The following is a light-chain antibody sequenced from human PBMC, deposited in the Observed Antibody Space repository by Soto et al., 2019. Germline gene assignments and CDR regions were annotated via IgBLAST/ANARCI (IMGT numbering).Light chain of an antibody. CDR3: QQYGSSGT. CDR1: QSVRNNY. V-gene: IGKV3-20*01. CDR2: GAS. Sequence: EIVLPQSPGTLSLSPGERAXXSXXARQSVRNNYLAWYQQKPGQAPRLIIYGASNRATGIPDRFSGSGSGTDFTLTISRLEPEDFAVYYCQQYGSSGTFGQGTKVDI. J-gene: IGKJ1*01.